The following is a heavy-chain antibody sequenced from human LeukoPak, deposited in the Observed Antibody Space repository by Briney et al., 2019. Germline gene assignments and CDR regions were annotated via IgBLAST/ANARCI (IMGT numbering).Heavy chain of an antibody. Sequence: SETLSLTCTVSGGSVNSGSYFWSWIRQPPGKGLEWIGYIQNSARTNYNPSLESRVAISVDSSKDQFSLRLSSVTAADTAVYYCATDYSNFYGMDVWGQGTTVTVSS. CDR2: IQNSART. CDR3: ATDYSNFYGMDV. CDR1: GGSVNSGSYF. J-gene: IGHJ6*02. V-gene: IGHV4-61*01. D-gene: IGHD4-11*01.